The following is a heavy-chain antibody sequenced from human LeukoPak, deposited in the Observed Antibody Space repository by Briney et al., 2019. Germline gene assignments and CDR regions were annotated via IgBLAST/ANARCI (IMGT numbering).Heavy chain of an antibody. CDR3: AATPRSAFDY. V-gene: IGHV4-38-2*01. J-gene: IGHJ4*02. CDR1: GYSISSNYY. Sequence: SETLSLTCAVSGYSISSNYYWGWIRQPPGKGLEWIGTIYHSGTTYYNPSLKSRLTISADTSKNQFSLKLSSVTAADTAVYYCAATPRSAFDYWGRGTLVTVSS. CDR2: IYHSGTT.